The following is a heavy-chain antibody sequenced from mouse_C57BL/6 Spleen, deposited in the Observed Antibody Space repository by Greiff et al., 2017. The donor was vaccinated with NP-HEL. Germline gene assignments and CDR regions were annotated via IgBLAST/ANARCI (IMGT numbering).Heavy chain of an antibody. CDR1: GYTFTDYY. Sequence: EVQLQQSGPELVKPGASVKISCKASGYTFTDYYMNWVKQSHGKSLEWIGDINPNNGGTSYNQKFKGKATLTVDKSSSTAYMELRSLTSEVSAVYYCARVGLYLGYFDVWGTGTTVTVSS. CDR2: INPNNGGT. J-gene: IGHJ1*03. V-gene: IGHV1-26*01. CDR3: ARVGLYLGYFDV. D-gene: IGHD2-12*01.